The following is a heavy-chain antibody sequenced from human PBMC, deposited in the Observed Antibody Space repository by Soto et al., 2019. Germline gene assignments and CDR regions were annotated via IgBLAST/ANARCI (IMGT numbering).Heavy chain of an antibody. CDR2: IYHGGTT. CDR1: GYYISSGSY. V-gene: IGHV4-38-2*02. Sequence: KSSATLSLIGTVSGYYISSGSYWAWIRQPPGQGPEWIASIYHGGTTFYNPSLQSRITITADTSNNQFSMKLTSVTATDTAVYYCARVHVMVVAGSTFDYWGHGTLVTVSS. J-gene: IGHJ4*01. CDR3: ARVHVMVVAGSTFDY. D-gene: IGHD6-19*01.